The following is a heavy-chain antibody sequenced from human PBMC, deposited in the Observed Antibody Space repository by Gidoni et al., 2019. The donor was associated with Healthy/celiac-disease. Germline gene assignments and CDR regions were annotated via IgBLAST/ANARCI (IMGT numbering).Heavy chain of an antibody. CDR2: IYYSGST. J-gene: IGHJ4*02. CDR3: ARAQMRRDGYKWYFDY. D-gene: IGHD5-12*01. CDR1: GGSISSDY. Sequence: QVQLQESGPGLVKPSETLSLPCTVPGGSISSDYWSWIRQPPGQGLEWIGYIYYSGSTNYNPSLKSRVTISVDTSKNQFSLKLSSVTAADTAVYYCARAQMRRDGYKWYFDYWGQGTLVTISS. V-gene: IGHV4-59*01.